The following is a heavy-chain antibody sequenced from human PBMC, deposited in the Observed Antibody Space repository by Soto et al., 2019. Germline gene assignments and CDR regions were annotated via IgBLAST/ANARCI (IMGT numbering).Heavy chain of an antibody. V-gene: IGHV4-39*01. J-gene: IGHJ3*02. CDR1: GGSISSSSYY. Sequence: SETLSLTCTVSGGSISSSSYYWGWIRQPPGKGLEWIGSIYYSASTYYNPSLKSRVTISVDTSKNQFSLKLCSVTAADTAVYYCARGRDALDIWGQGTMVTVSS. CDR2: IYYSAST. CDR3: ARGRDALDI.